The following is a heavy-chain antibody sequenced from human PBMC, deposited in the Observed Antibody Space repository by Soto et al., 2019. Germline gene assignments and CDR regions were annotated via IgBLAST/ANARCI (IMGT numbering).Heavy chain of an antibody. CDR2: IHYAGNT. D-gene: IGHD1-26*01. CDR3: ARHLGPTGPNY. V-gene: IGHV4-39*01. J-gene: IGHJ4*02. Sequence: SETLSLTCTVSGASISISSSHWGWVRQPPGKGLEWIASIHYAGNTYYNPSLKGRVTISMDTSKNQFSLKLTSVAAADTAVYYCARHLGPTGPNYWGKGTLVTVSS. CDR1: GASISISSSH.